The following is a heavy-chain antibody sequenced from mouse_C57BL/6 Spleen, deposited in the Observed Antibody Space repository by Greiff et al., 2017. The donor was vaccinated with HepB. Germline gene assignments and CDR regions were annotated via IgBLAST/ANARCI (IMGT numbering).Heavy chain of an antibody. Sequence: EVMLVESGGDLVKPGGSLKLSCAASGFTFSSYGMSWVRQTPDKRLEWVATISSGGSYTYYPDSVKGRFTISRDNAKNTLYLQMSSLKSEDTAMYYCARHNYGSSWYFDVWGTGTTVTVSS. CDR1: GFTFSSYG. CDR2: ISSGGSYT. V-gene: IGHV5-6*02. CDR3: ARHNYGSSWYFDV. J-gene: IGHJ1*03. D-gene: IGHD1-1*01.